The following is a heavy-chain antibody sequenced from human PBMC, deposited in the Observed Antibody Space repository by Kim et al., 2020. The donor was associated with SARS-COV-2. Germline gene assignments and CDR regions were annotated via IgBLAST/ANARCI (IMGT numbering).Heavy chain of an antibody. CDR2: ISSSSSYT. D-gene: IGHD6-19*01. Sequence: GGSLRLSCAASGFTFSDYYMSWIRQAPGKGLEWVSYISSSSSYTNYADSVKGRFTISRDNAKNSLYLQMNSLRAEDTAVYYCARDWAGRLSGWPPGNYWGQGTLVTVSS. CDR1: GFTFSDYY. J-gene: IGHJ4*02. V-gene: IGHV3-11*05. CDR3: ARDWAGRLSGWPPGNY.